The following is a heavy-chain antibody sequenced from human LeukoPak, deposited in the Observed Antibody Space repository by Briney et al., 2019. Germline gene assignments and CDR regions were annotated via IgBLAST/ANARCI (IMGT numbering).Heavy chain of an antibody. D-gene: IGHD3-3*01. J-gene: IGHJ6*02. Sequence: GASVKVSCKASGYTFTSYYMHWVRQAPGQRLEWMGWINAGNGNTKYSQKFQGRVTITRDTSASTAYMELSSLRSEDTAVYYCARTVPYDFGPYGMDVWGQGTTVTVSS. CDR2: INAGNGNT. V-gene: IGHV1-3*01. CDR3: ARTVPYDFGPYGMDV. CDR1: GYTFTSYY.